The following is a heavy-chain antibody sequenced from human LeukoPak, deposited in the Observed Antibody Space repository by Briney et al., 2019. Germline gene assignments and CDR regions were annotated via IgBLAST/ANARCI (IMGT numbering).Heavy chain of an antibody. CDR1: GGSISSGGYY. Sequence: PSETLSLTCTVSGGSISSGGYYWSWIRQHPGKGLEWIGYIYYSGSTYYNPSLKSRVTISVDTSKNQFSLKLSSVTAADTAVYYCARALPGYCSGGSCYGGINWFDPWGQGTLVTVSP. V-gene: IGHV4-31*03. CDR3: ARALPGYCSGGSCYGGINWFDP. J-gene: IGHJ5*02. D-gene: IGHD2-15*01. CDR2: IYYSGST.